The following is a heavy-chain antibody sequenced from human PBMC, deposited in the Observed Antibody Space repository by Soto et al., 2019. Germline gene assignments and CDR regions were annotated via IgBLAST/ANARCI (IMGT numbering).Heavy chain of an antibody. Sequence: GVTLRLSCAASGFTFSSDGMHWVRQAPGKGLEWVAVIWYDGSNKYYADSVKGRFTISRDNSKNTLYLQMNSLRAEDTAVYYCARDRSYGSGSYYNPPDYWGQGTLVTVSS. D-gene: IGHD3-10*01. CDR3: ARDRSYGSGSYYNPPDY. CDR1: GFTFSSDG. CDR2: IWYDGSNK. V-gene: IGHV3-33*01. J-gene: IGHJ4*02.